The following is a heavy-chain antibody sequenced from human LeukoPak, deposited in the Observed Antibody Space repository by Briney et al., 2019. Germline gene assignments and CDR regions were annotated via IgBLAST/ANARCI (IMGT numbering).Heavy chain of an antibody. J-gene: IGHJ4*02. CDR3: ARFEYSSSSGFDY. V-gene: IGHV4-4*02. CDR1: GGSISSSNW. CDR2: IYHSGST. D-gene: IGHD6-6*01. Sequence: PSETLSLTCAVSGGSISSSNWWSWVRQPPGKGLEWIGEIYHSGSTNYNPSLKSRVTISVDKSKNQFSLKLSSVTAADTAVYYCARFEYSSSSGFDYWGQGTLVTVSS.